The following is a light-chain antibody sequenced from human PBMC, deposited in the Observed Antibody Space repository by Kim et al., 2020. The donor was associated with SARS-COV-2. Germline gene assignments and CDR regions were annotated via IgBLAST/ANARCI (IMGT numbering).Light chain of an antibody. V-gene: IGLV5-45*03. CDR3: TIWHNSAWH. CDR2: YKSDSHN. CDR1: SDINVDSYR. J-gene: IGLJ2*01. Sequence: QPVLTQPSSLSASPGASASLTCTLRSDINVDSYRISWHQQKPGSPPQYLLTYKSDSHNLQVSGVPSRFSGSKDRSANAGILLVSGLQSEDEADYYCTIWHNSAWHFGGGTQLTVL.